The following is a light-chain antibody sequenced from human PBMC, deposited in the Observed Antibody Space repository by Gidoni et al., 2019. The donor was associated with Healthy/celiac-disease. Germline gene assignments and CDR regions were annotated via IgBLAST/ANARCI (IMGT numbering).Light chain of an antibody. V-gene: IGKV1-8*01. CDR3: QQYYSYLF. J-gene: IGKJ4*01. CDR2: AAS. CDR1: QGISSY. Sequence: AIRITQPPSSLSVSTGDRVTITCRASQGISSYLAWYQQKPGKAPKLLIYAASTLQSGVPSRFSGSGSGTDFTLTISCRQSEDVATYYCQQYYSYLFFGGGTKVEIK.